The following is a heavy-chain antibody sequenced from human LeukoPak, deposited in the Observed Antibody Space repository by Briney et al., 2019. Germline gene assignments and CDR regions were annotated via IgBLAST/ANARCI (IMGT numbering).Heavy chain of an antibody. CDR1: GGSISSSSYY. CDR3: ARKSGGITMIVWAFDI. V-gene: IGHV4-61*05. J-gene: IGHJ3*02. CDR2: IYYSGST. D-gene: IGHD3-22*01. Sequence: SETLSLTCPVSGGSISSSSYYWGWIRQPPGKGLEWIGYIYYSGSTSYNPSLKSRVTISVDTSRNQFSLKMSSVTAADTAVYYCARKSGGITMIVWAFDIWGQGTMVTVSS.